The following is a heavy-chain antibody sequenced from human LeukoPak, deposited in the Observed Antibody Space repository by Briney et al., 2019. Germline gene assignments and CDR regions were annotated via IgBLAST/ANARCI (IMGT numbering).Heavy chain of an antibody. CDR3: AGGYAFDV. V-gene: IGHV6-1*01. CDR2: TYYRSQWHN. J-gene: IGHJ3*01. Sequence: SQTLSLTFAISGDSVSNNNYAWNWIRQSPSRGLEWLARTYYRSQWHNDYARSVISRISVDPDTSKNQFSLHLGSVTPDDTAVYYCAGGYAFDVWGQGTMVTVSS. CDR1: GDSVSNNNYA.